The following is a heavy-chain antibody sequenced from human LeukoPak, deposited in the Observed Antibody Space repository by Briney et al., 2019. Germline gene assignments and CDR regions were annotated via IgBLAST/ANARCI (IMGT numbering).Heavy chain of an antibody. V-gene: IGHV3-49*04. J-gene: IGHJ5*02. CDR2: IRSKAYGGTT. CDR1: GFTFGDYA. CDR3: TRDSGSYFVYWFDP. Sequence: GGSLRLSCTASGFTFGDYAMSWVRQAPGKGLEWVGFIRSKAYGGTTEYAASVKGRFTISRDDSKSIAYLQMNSLKTEDTAAYYCTRDSGSYFVYWFDPWGQGTLVTVSS. D-gene: IGHD1-26*01.